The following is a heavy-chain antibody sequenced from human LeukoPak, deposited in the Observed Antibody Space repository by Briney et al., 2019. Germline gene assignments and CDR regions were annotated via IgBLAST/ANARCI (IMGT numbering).Heavy chain of an antibody. J-gene: IGHJ4*02. D-gene: IGHD1-26*01. Sequence: PGGSLRLSCAASGFSFNNYWMSWVRQAPGKGLEWVANIKQDETKKTYVDSVRGRFTVSRDNAKTSMYLQMNSLRAEDTAVYYCARWEYGRTWYYDYWGQGTLVTVSS. V-gene: IGHV3-7*01. CDR3: ARWEYGRTWYYDY. CDR2: IKQDETKK. CDR1: GFSFNNYW.